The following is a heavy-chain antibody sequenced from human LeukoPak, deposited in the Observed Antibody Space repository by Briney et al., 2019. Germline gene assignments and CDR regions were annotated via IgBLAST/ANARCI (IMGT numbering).Heavy chain of an antibody. V-gene: IGHV4-39*01. Sequence: SETLSLTCTVSGGSISSSSYYWGWIRQPPGKGLEWIGSIYYSGSTYYNPSLKSRVTISVDTSKNQFSLKLSSVTAADTAVYYCARHERGIVVATLFDYWGQGTLVTVS. CDR3: ARHERGIVVATLFDY. CDR2: IYYSGST. D-gene: IGHD6-19*01. J-gene: IGHJ4*02. CDR1: GGSISSSSYY.